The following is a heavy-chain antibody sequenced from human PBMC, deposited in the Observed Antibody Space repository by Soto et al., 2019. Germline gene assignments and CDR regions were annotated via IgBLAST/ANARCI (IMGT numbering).Heavy chain of an antibody. Sequence: QVQLVQSGAAVKKPGSSVKVSCKASGGTFSSYAISWVRQAPGQGLEWMGGIIPIFGTANYAQKFQGRVTITADKSTSTAYMELSSLRSEDTALDYCARELLRDPPYGLDVWGQGTTVTVSS. CDR3: ARELLRDPPYGLDV. CDR1: GGTFSSYA. CDR2: IIPIFGTA. J-gene: IGHJ6*02. V-gene: IGHV1-69*06.